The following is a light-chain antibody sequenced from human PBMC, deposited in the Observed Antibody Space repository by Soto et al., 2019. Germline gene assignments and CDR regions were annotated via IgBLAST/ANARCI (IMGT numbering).Light chain of an antibody. Sequence: EIVWTQSPGTLSLSPGERATLSCRASQSVSSSYLAWYQQKPGQAPRLLSYGASRRATGIPDRFSGSGSGTDCTLTISRLEPEDFAVYYCQQYGSSPRTFGQGTKVDIK. CDR3: QQYGSSPRT. CDR2: GAS. V-gene: IGKV3-20*01. J-gene: IGKJ1*01. CDR1: QSVSSSY.